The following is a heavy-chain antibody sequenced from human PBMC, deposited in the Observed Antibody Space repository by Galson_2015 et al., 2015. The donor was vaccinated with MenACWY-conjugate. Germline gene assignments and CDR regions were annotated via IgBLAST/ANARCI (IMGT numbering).Heavy chain of an antibody. CDR2: VSGSGEST. Sequence: SLRLSCAASGFTLSTYAMSWVRQAPGKGLEWVSGVSGSGESTYYADSVKGRFTISRDNSKDRLYLQMNSLRAEDTAVYYCAKDQVAAAMMGRYGYWGQGTLVTVSS. CDR1: GFTLSTYA. CDR3: AKDQVAAAMMGRYGY. J-gene: IGHJ4*02. V-gene: IGHV3-23*01. D-gene: IGHD2-21*02.